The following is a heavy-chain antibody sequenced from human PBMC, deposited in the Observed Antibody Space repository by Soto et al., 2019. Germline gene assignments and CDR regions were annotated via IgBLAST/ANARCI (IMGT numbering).Heavy chain of an antibody. CDR2: IRGGGGVT. CDR3: AKGAPITFGGVVPPRFDF. V-gene: IGHV3-23*01. CDR1: GFTFVGYA. D-gene: IGHD3-16*01. J-gene: IGHJ4*02. Sequence: EVQLLESGGTMVQPGGSLRLSCAASGFTFVGYAMSWVRQAPGKGLEWVSSIRGGGGVTNYADSVKGRFTVSRDNSENMLFVQMDRRSADDTAVYDCAKGAPITFGGVVPPRFDFWGQGTLVTVAS.